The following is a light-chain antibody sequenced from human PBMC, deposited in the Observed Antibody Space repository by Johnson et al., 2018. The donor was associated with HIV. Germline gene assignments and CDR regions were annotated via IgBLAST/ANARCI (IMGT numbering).Light chain of an antibody. CDR2: DNN. J-gene: IGLJ1*01. Sequence: QSVLTQPPSVSAAPGQKVTISCSGRSSNIGNNYVSWYQQLPGKAPKLFIFDNNKRPSGIPDRFSGSKSGTSATLGITGLQTGDEADYYCGTWDSSLSAYVFVTGTKVTVL. V-gene: IGLV1-51*01. CDR3: GTWDSSLSAYV. CDR1: SSNIGNNY.